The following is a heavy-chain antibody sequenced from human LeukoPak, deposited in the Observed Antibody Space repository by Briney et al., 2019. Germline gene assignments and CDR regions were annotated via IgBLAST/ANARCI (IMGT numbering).Heavy chain of an antibody. J-gene: IGHJ5*02. CDR2: INHSGST. V-gene: IGHV4-34*01. CDR3: ARDQGRITIFGVAYNNWFDP. Sequence: SETLSLTCAVDGGSFSGYYWSWIRQPPGKGLEWIGEINHSGSTNYNPSLKSRVTISVDTSKNQFSLKLSSVTAADTAVYYCARDQGRITIFGVAYNNWFDPWGQGTLVTVSS. CDR1: GGSFSGYY. D-gene: IGHD3-3*01.